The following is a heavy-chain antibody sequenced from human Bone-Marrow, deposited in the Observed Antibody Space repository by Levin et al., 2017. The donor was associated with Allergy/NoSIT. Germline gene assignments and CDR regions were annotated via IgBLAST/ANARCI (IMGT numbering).Heavy chain of an antibody. CDR3: ARTLGYCSGGSCSSRLHLGELSYVNDY. Sequence: GESLKISCAASGFTFSSYGMHWVRQAPGKGLEWVAVIWYDGSNKYYADSVKGRFTISRDNSKNTLYLQMNSLRAEDTAVYYCARTLGYCSGGSCSSRLHLGELSYVNDYWGQGTLVTVSS. D-gene: IGHD2-15*01. J-gene: IGHJ4*02. V-gene: IGHV3-33*01. CDR1: GFTFSSYG. CDR2: IWYDGSNK.